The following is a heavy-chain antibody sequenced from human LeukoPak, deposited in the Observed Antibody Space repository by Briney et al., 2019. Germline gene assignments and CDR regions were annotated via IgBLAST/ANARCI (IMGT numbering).Heavy chain of an antibody. CDR1: GGTFSSYA. CDR3: ASVSYYYDSSGYAPFDY. V-gene: IGHV1-69*13. J-gene: IGHJ4*02. D-gene: IGHD3-22*01. CDR2: IIPIFGTA. Sequence: SVKVSCEASGGTFSSYAISWVRQAPGQGLEWMGGIIPIFGTANYAQKFQGRVTITADESTSTAYMELSSLRSEDTAVYYCASVSYYYDSSGYAPFDYWGQGTLVTVSS.